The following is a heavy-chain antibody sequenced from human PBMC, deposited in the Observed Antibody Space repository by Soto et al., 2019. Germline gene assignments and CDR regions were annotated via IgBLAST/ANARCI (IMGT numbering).Heavy chain of an antibody. CDR1: GFSLTNGRLG. D-gene: IGHD4-17*01. CDR3: ARMYGDYNYYGLDV. CDR2: FFSDAET. Sequence: QVTLKESGPVLVKPTDTLTLTCSVSGFSLTNGRLGVSWIRQPPGKALEWLAHFFSDAETSYNTSMQCRLNMYKDSSGSQVVLTMTNMAPADTATYFCARMYGDYNYYGLDVWGHGLAGSVAS. J-gene: IGHJ6*02. V-gene: IGHV2-26*01.